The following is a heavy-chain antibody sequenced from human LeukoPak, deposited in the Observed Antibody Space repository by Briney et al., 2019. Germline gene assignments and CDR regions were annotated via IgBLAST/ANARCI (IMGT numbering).Heavy chain of an antibody. D-gene: IGHD5-18*01. V-gene: IGHV4-59*01. CDR1: GGSISSYY. CDR2: IYYSGST. Sequence: PSETLPLTCTVSGGSISSYYWSWIRQPPGKGLEWIGYIYYSGSTNYNPSLKSRVTISVDTSKNQFSLKLSSVTAADTAVYYCARDQSGYSYGHYYGMDVWGQGTTVTVSS. J-gene: IGHJ6*02. CDR3: ARDQSGYSYGHYYGMDV.